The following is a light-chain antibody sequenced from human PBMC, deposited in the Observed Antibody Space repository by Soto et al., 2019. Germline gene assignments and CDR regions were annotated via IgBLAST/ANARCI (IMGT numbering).Light chain of an antibody. Sequence: EIVLTQSPGTLSLSPGERATLSCRASQSVSSSYLAWYQQKPGQAPGLLIYGASSRATGIPDRFSGSGSGTDFTLTISRLEPEDFAVYYCQQYGSSPPITFGGGTKVEIK. CDR1: QSVSSSY. CDR3: QQYGSSPPIT. V-gene: IGKV3-20*01. CDR2: GAS. J-gene: IGKJ4*01.